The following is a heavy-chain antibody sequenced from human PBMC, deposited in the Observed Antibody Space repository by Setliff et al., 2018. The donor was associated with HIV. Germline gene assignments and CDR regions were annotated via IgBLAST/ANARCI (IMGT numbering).Heavy chain of an antibody. CDR1: GFIFSDYI. J-gene: IGHJ2*01. CDR3: ARDQAAAVPSSWYFDL. Sequence: PGGSLRLSCAASGFIFSDYIMHWVRQAPGKGLEYVSAISSDGGTTYYADSVKGRFTISRDNSKNTLYLQMGSLRAEDMAVYYCARDQAAAVPSSWYFDLWGRGTLVTVSS. D-gene: IGHD6-13*01. V-gene: IGHV3-64*02. CDR2: ISSDGGTT.